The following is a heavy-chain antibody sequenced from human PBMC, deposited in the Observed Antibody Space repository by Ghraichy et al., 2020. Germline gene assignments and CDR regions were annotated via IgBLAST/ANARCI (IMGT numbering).Heavy chain of an antibody. D-gene: IGHD2-2*01. V-gene: IGHV1-18*01. CDR1: GYTFTSYG. Sequence: ASVKVSCKASGYTFTSYGISWVRQAPGQGLEWMGWISAYNGKTNYAQKVQGRVTMTTDTSTSTAYMELRSLRSDDTAVYYCARASLQQSDIVVVPAATYSDYWGQGTLVTVSS. CDR2: ISAYNGKT. CDR3: ARASLQQSDIVVVPAATYSDY. J-gene: IGHJ4*02.